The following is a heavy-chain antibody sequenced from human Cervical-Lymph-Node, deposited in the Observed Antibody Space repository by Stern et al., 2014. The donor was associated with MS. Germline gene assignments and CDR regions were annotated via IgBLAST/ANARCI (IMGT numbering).Heavy chain of an antibody. J-gene: IGHJ4*02. D-gene: IGHD6-19*01. CDR3: ARKIAVAGGDFDS. Sequence: QVQLQQWGAGLLKPSETLSLTCAVYGGSFNGNFWTWIRQPPGKGLEWIGEINHKGSTSYNPSLKSRFTISVDTSKNQFSLKLSSVTATDTAVYFCARKIAVAGGDFDSWGQGTPVTVSS. CDR1: GGSFNGNF. CDR2: INHKGST. V-gene: IGHV4-34*01.